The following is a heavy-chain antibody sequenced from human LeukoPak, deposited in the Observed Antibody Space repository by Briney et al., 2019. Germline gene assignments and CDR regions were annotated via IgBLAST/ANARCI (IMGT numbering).Heavy chain of an antibody. CDR2: IYYSGST. CDR3: ARVGRAYCGDDCYPDAFDI. CDR1: GGSISSGDYY. J-gene: IGHJ3*02. D-gene: IGHD2-21*02. V-gene: IGHV4-30-4*01. Sequence: SETLSLTCTVSGGSISSGDYYWSWIRQPPGKGLEWIGYIYYSGSTYYNPSLKSRVTISVDTSKNQFSLKLSSVTAADTAVYYCARVGRAYCGDDCYPDAFDIWGQGTMVTVSS.